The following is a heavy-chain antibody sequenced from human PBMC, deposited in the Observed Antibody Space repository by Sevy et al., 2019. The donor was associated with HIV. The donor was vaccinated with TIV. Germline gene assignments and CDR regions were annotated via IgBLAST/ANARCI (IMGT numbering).Heavy chain of an antibody. CDR2: TRNKANSYTT. V-gene: IGHV3-72*01. D-gene: IGHD3-3*01. J-gene: IGHJ4*02. Sequence: GGSLRLSCAASGFTFSDHYMDWVRQAPGKGLEWVGRTRNKANSYTTEYAASVKGRFTISRDDSKNSLYLPMNSLKTEDTAVYYCAREGYDSSRGYFDYWGQGTLVTVSS. CDR1: GFTFSDHY. CDR3: AREGYDSSRGYFDY.